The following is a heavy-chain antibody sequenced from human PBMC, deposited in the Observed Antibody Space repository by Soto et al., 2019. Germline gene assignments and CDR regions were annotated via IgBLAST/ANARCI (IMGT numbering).Heavy chain of an antibody. CDR1: GGSISNYY. CDR2: IYYSGST. Sequence: PSETLSLTCTVSGGSISNYYWSWIRQPPGKGLEWIGYIYYSGSTNYNPSLKSRVTISVDTSKNQFSLKLSSVTAADTAVYYCAREDDFCSSTTCPLDYWGQGTLVTVSS. CDR3: AREDDFCSSTTCPLDY. J-gene: IGHJ4*02. V-gene: IGHV4-59*01. D-gene: IGHD2-2*01.